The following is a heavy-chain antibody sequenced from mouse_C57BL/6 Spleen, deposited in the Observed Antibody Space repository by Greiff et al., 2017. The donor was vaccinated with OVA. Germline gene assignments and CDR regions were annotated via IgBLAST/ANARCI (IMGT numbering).Heavy chain of an antibody. D-gene: IGHD2-10*01. J-gene: IGHJ4*01. V-gene: IGHV3-6*01. CDR2: ISYDGSN. CDR3: ARAYYDYYAMDY. CDR1: GYSITSGYY. Sequence: EVQLQQSGPGLVKPSQSLSLTCSVTGYSITSGYYWNWIRQFPGNKLAWMGYISYDGSNNYNPSLKNRISITRDTSKNQFFLKLNSVTTEDTATYYCARAYYDYYAMDYWGQGTSVTVSS.